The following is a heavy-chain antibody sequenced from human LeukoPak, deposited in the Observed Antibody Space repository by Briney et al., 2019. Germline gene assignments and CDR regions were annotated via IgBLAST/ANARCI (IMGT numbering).Heavy chain of an antibody. CDR2: IIPIFGTA. CDR1: GGTFSSYA. CDR3: ASRPDDYGDYVWVY. D-gene: IGHD4-17*01. V-gene: IGHV1-69*13. J-gene: IGHJ4*02. Sequence: ASVKVSCKASGGTFSSYAINWVRQAPGQGLEWMGGIIPIFGTANYAQKFQGRVTITADESTSTAYMELSSLRSEDTAVYYCASRPDDYGDYVWVYWGQGTLVTVSS.